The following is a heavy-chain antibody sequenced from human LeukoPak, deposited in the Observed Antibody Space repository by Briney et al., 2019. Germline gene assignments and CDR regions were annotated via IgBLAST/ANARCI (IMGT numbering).Heavy chain of an antibody. CDR3: ARVRDAYNYFDY. CDR2: IGSGGGTI. Sequence: EGSLRLSCAASGFTFSSYTMNWVRQTPGKGLEWVSYIGSGGGTIYYADSVKGRFTISRDNAKNSLYLQMNSLRAEDTAVYYCARVRDAYNYFDYWGQGTLVTVSS. CDR1: GFTFSSYT. D-gene: IGHD1-14*01. V-gene: IGHV3-48*01. J-gene: IGHJ4*02.